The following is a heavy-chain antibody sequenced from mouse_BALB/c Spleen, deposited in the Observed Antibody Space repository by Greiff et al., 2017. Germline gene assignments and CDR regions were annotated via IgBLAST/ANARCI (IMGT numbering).Heavy chain of an antibody. CDR3: ARETGFY. J-gene: IGHJ2*01. CDR1: GFTFSSYA. Sequence: EVHLVESGGGLVKPGGSLKLSCAASGFTFSSYAMSWVRQTPEKRLEWVATISSGGSYTYYPDSVKGRFTISRDNAKNTLYLQMSSLRSEDTAMYYCARETGFYWGQGTTLTVSS. V-gene: IGHV5-9-3*01. CDR2: ISSGGSYT.